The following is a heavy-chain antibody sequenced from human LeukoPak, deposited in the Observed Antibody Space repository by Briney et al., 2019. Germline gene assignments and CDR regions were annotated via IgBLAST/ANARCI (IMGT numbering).Heavy chain of an antibody. V-gene: IGHV3-53*01. CDR3: ARGYSSAWPYFDC. J-gene: IGHJ4*02. D-gene: IGHD6-19*01. CDR1: GFTVSSNY. CDR2: IYSGGST. Sequence: GGSLRLSCAASGFTVSSNYMNWVRQAPGKGLEWVSVIYSGGSTYYADSVKGRFTISRDNSKNTLYLQMNSLRAEDTAVYFCARGYSSAWPYFDCWGQGTLVTVSS.